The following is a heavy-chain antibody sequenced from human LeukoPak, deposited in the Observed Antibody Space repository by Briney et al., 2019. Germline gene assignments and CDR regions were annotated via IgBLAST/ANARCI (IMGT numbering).Heavy chain of an antibody. D-gene: IGHD6-19*01. CDR1: GFTFSTYS. CDR2: IYPSGDST. V-gene: IGHV3-23*01. CDR3: AKDVVPDSGWDLDY. J-gene: IGHJ4*02. Sequence: GSLRLSCAASGFTFSTYSMTWVRQGPGKGLEWVSSIYPSGDSTFYADSVKGRFTISRDNSKNTLYLQTSSLRTEDTAIYYCAKDVVPDSGWDLDYWGQGTLVTVSS.